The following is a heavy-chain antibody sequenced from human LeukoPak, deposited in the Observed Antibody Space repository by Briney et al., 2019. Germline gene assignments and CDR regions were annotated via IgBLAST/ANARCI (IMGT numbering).Heavy chain of an antibody. CDR3: AKDKSTVTSRTLPPNFDY. Sequence: PGGSLRLSCAASGFTFSSYAMSWVRQAPGKGLEWVAVIWYDGSNKYYADSVKGRFTISRDNSKNTLYLQMNSLRAEDTAVYYCAKDKSTVTSRTLPPNFDYWGQGTLVTVSS. J-gene: IGHJ4*02. D-gene: IGHD4-11*01. CDR2: IWYDGSNK. CDR1: GFTFSSYA. V-gene: IGHV3-33*06.